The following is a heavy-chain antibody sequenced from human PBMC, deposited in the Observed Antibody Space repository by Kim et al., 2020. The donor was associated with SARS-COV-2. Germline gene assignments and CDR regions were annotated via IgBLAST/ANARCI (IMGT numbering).Heavy chain of an antibody. V-gene: IGHV3-15*01. J-gene: IGHJ4*02. Sequence: GGSLRLSCAASGFTLNNAWMSWVRQAPGKGLEWVGRIKSKNDGGTTDYSAPVKGRFIISRDDSKNTLYVQMNSLTTEDTAVYYCSTVGESSTYYWADKWGQGTLVTVSS. D-gene: IGHD2-21*01. CDR1: GFTLNNAW. CDR3: STVGESSTYYWADK. CDR2: IKSKNDGGTT.